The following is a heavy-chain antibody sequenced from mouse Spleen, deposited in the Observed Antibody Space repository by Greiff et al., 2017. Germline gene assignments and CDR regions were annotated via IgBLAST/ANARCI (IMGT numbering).Heavy chain of an antibody. CDR3: ARAHYDYDYWYFDV. V-gene: IGHV7-1*01. Sequence: EVQLVESGGGLVQSGRSLRLSCATSGFTFCDFYMEWVRQAPGKGLEWIAASRNKANDYTTEYSASVKGRFIVSRDTSQSILYLQMNALRAEDTAIYYCARAHYDYDYWYFDVWGAGTTVTVSS. D-gene: IGHD2-4*01. J-gene: IGHJ1*01. CDR2: SRNKANDYTT. CDR1: GFTFCDFY.